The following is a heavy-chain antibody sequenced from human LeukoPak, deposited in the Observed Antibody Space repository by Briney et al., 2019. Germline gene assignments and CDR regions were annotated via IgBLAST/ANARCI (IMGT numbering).Heavy chain of an antibody. Sequence: GGSLRLSCAASGFTFSSYAMSWVRQAPGKGLEWVSAISGSGGSTYYADSVKGRFTISRDNSKNTLYLQMNSLRAEDTAVYYCAKDGMRYYDILTGPYLAAGNYYGMDVWGQGTTVTVSS. V-gene: IGHV3-23*01. D-gene: IGHD3-9*01. J-gene: IGHJ6*02. CDR2: ISGSGGST. CDR1: GFTFSSYA. CDR3: AKDGMRYYDILTGPYLAAGNYYGMDV.